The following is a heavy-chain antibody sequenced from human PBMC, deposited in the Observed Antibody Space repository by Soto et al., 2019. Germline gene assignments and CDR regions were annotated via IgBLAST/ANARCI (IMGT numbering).Heavy chain of an antibody. CDR3: ARTIGTQLVSDGFDV. J-gene: IGHJ3*01. CDR1: GGAFSSYG. CDR2: IVPLYPTT. D-gene: IGHD1-1*01. V-gene: IGHV1-69*01. Sequence: QVQLVQSGAEVKKPGSSVKVSCRAAGGAFSSYGFSWVRQAPGQGLEWVGGIVPLYPTTNYAQRFQGRVMITADDSTSTAYMEVSSLRSDDTAIYYCARTIGTQLVSDGFDVWGQGTKVTVSS.